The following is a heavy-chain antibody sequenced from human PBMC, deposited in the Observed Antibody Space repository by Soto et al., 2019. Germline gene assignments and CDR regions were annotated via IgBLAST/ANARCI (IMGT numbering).Heavy chain of an antibody. CDR2: IYYSGST. D-gene: IGHD2-15*01. CDR3: AGFVVPASRNSDFDF. V-gene: IGHV4-39*01. Sequence: PSEPLSLTCTVSGISVSTCDYYWGWVRQPPGKGLDWIGNIYYSGSTFYNPSLRSRVTLSVDTSKNQFSLRLNSVTVADTAVYFCAGFVVPASRNSDFDFWGQGTLVTVSS. J-gene: IGHJ4*02. CDR1: GISVSTCDYY.